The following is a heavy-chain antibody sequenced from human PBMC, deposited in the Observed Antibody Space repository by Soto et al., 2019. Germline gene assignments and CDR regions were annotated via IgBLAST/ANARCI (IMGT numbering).Heavy chain of an antibody. Sequence: SVKVSCKASGGTFTNYAFSWVRQAPGQGLEWMGGVISLFGTANYAHNFKGRVTITADQSTSTAYMELNSLRSDDTAVYYCAREVGYGDFSAALLDWGQGTLVTVSS. J-gene: IGHJ4*02. D-gene: IGHD4-17*01. CDR3: AREVGYGDFSAALLD. V-gene: IGHV1-69*13. CDR2: VISLFGTA. CDR1: GGTFTNYA.